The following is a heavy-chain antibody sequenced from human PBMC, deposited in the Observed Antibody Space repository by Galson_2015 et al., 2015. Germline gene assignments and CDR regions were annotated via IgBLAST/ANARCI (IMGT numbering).Heavy chain of an antibody. CDR3: ARTGRYYGMDV. CDR2: IYSGSST. D-gene: IGHD3-10*01. V-gene: IGHV3-53*01. J-gene: IGHJ6*02. Sequence: IIYSGSSTYYADSVKGRFTISRDNSKNTLFLQMNSLRAEDTAVYYCARTGRYYGMDVWGRGTTVTVSS.